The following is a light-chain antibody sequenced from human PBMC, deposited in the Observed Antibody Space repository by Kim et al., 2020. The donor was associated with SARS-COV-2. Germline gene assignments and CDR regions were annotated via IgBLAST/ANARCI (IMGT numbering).Light chain of an antibody. V-gene: IGLV1-44*01. J-gene: IGLJ3*02. CDR3: AAWDDSLNGWV. CDR1: SCDIGSNT. Sequence: GQTVTISCTGTSCDIGSNTYNCCHQLQGAAPNLLIFYNNQRRPGVPDRFSACKSGSSAALAISGLQSEDEADYYCAAWDDSLNGWVFGGGTQLTVL. CDR2: YNN.